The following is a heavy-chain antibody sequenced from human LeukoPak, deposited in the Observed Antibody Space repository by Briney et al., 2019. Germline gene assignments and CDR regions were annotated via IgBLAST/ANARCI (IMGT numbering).Heavy chain of an antibody. J-gene: IGHJ4*02. Sequence: GGSLRLSCAASGFTLSSHWMTWVRQAPGKGREGVANINQDGSAKYYVDSVKGRFTISRDNAKNSMYLQMNSLRAEDTAVYYCARWEIRGTAHQLDYWGQGTLVTVSS. CDR1: GFTLSSHW. CDR2: INQDGSAK. D-gene: IGHD1-26*01. V-gene: IGHV3-7*01. CDR3: ARWEIRGTAHQLDY.